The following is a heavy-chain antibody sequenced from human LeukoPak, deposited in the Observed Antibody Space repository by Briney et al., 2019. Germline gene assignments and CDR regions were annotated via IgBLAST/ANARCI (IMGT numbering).Heavy chain of an antibody. Sequence: PGESLRLSCAASGFTFSSYEMNWVRQAPGKGLELVSYISSSGSTIYYADSVKGRFTISRDNAKNSLYLQMNSLRAEDTAVYYCAELGITMIGGVWGKGTTVTISS. CDR1: GFTFSSYE. V-gene: IGHV3-48*03. CDR3: AELGITMIGGV. CDR2: ISSSGSTI. D-gene: IGHD3-10*02. J-gene: IGHJ6*04.